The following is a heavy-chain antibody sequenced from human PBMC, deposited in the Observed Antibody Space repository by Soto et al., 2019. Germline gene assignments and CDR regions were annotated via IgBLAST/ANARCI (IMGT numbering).Heavy chain of an antibody. Sequence: GESLKISCKGSGYSFTSYWIGWVRQMPGKGLEWMGIIYPGDSDTRYSPSFQGQVTISADKSISTAYLQWSSLKASDPAMYYCARLAQQRYYYYGMDVWGQGTTVTVSS. CDR2: IYPGDSDT. V-gene: IGHV5-51*01. J-gene: IGHJ6*02. CDR1: GYSFTSYW. CDR3: ARLAQQRYYYYGMDV. D-gene: IGHD6-13*01.